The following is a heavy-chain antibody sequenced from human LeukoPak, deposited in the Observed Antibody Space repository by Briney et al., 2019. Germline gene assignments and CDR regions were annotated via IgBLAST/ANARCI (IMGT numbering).Heavy chain of an antibody. CDR3: ARVGRLYDSSGYYSY. CDR1: GYTFTGYY. J-gene: IGHJ4*02. Sequence: ASVKVSCKASGYTFTGYYMQWVRQAPGQGLEWMGWINPNSGGTNYAQKFQGRVTMTRDTSISTAYMELSRLRSDDTAVYYCARVGRLYDSSGYYSYWGQGTLVTVSS. D-gene: IGHD3-22*01. CDR2: INPNSGGT. V-gene: IGHV1-2*02.